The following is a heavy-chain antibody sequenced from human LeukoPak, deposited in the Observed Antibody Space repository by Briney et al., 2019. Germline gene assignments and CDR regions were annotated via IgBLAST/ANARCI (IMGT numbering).Heavy chain of an antibody. CDR3: ARDAVATGIGAFDI. CDR1: GGSINSYY. V-gene: IGHV4-59*01. CDR2: IYDSGST. D-gene: IGHD5-12*01. J-gene: IGHJ3*02. Sequence: SKTLSLTCTASGGSINSYYWNCIRQPPGKGLEWIGCIYDSGSTKYNPSLKSRVTISVDTSKNQLSLKMSSVTAADTAVYYCARDAVATGIGAFDIWGQGTMVTVSS.